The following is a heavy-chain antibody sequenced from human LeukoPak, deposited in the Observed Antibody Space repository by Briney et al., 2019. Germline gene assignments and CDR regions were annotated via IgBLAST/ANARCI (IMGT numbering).Heavy chain of an antibody. CDR3: AKDLLGRIVEATLVY. D-gene: IGHD1-26*01. J-gene: IGHJ4*02. CDR2: ISYDGSNK. CDR1: GFTFSSYG. V-gene: IGHV3-30*18. Sequence: GGSLRLSCAASGFTFSSYGMHWVRQAPGKGLEWEAVISYDGSNKYYADSVKGRFTISRDNSKNTLYLQMNSLRAEDTAVYYCAKDLLGRIVEATLVYWGQGTLVTVSS.